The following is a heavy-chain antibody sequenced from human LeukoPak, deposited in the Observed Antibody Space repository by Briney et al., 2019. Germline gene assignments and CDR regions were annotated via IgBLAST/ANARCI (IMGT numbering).Heavy chain of an antibody. CDR1: GFTVSSNY. D-gene: IGHD3-10*01. CDR3: AREMVRGIMDV. J-gene: IGHJ6*03. V-gene: IGHV3-66*01. Sequence: PGGSLRLSCAASGFTVSSNYMSWVRQAPGKGLEWVSVIYSGGSTYYADSVRGRFTISRDNSKNTLYLQMNSLRAEDTAVYYCAREMVRGIMDVWGKGTTVTISS. CDR2: IYSGGST.